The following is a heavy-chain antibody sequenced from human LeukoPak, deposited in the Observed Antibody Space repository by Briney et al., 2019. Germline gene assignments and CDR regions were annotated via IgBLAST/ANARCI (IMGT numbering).Heavy chain of an antibody. CDR2: IFDTVST. Sequence: SETLSLTCTVSGDSISSYYWSWIRQPPGKGLEWIGYIFDTVSTKYNPSLESRVTISVDTSKNQFSLKVTSVTAADTAVYYCTRGTGDPRRAFDIWGQGTMVTVSS. V-gene: IGHV4-59*01. CDR3: TRGTGDPRRAFDI. J-gene: IGHJ3*02. CDR1: GDSISSYY. D-gene: IGHD1-1*01.